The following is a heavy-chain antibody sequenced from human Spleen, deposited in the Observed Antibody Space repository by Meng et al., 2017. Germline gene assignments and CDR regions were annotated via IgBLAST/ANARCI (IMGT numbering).Heavy chain of an antibody. CDR3: VRCGRLWSGYYGY. CDR1: GCSFSCVY. J-gene: IGHJ4*02. V-gene: IGHV4-34*01. Sequence: WCSVRLTHSEHLSLGSLVKGCSFSCVYWTWNRQPQGKGLEGIGEINHSGRSNYIPSIKSGVTISVLTTKIHFFPKFNTVTAADTAVYYGVRCGRLWSGYYGYWGQGTLVTVSS. D-gene: IGHD3-3*01. CDR2: INHSGRS.